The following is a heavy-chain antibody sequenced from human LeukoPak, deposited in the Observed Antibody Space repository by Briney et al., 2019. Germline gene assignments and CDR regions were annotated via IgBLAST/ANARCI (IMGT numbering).Heavy chain of an antibody. J-gene: IGHJ1*01. Sequence: ASVKVSCKVSGYTLTELSMHWVRQAPGKGLEWMGGFDPEDGETIYAQKFQGRVTMAEDTSTDTAYMELSGLRSEDTAVYYCATDQRGYSSSSEYFQHWGQGTLVTVSS. CDR3: ATDQRGYSSSSEYFQH. CDR1: GYTLTELS. CDR2: FDPEDGET. D-gene: IGHD6-6*01. V-gene: IGHV1-24*01.